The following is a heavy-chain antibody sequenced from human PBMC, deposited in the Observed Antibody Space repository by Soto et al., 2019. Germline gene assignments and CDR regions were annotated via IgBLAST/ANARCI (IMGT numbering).Heavy chain of an antibody. CDR1: GFTFSSYG. Sequence: ESGGGVVQPGRSLRLSCAASGFTFSSYGMHWVRQAPGKGLEWVAVIWYDGSNKYYADSVKGRFTISRDNSKNTLYLQMNSLRAEDTAVYYCARDVRDRYYYYMDVWGKGTTVTVSS. J-gene: IGHJ6*03. CDR2: IWYDGSNK. CDR3: ARDVRDRYYYYMDV. V-gene: IGHV3-33*01.